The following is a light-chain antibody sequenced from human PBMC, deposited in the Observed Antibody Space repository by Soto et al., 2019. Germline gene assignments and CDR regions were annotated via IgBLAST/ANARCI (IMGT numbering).Light chain of an antibody. J-gene: IGKJ5*01. CDR1: ESLSGN. Sequence: EVVMTQSPATLSVSPGERATLSCRASESLSGNLAWYQQKPGQAPRLLIYAASTRATGIPAMFSGSGYGTEFTLTIRGLQSEDFGVYYCQQYEKWFHTFGQGTRLDIK. CDR3: QQYEKWFHT. V-gene: IGKV3-15*01. CDR2: AAS.